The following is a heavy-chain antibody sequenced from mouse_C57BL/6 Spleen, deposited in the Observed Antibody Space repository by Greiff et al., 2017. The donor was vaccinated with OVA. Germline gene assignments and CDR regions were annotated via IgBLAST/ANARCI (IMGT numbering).Heavy chain of an antibody. Sequence: QVQLQQPGAELVRPGSSVKLSCKASGYTFTSYWLHWVKQRPIQGLEWIGNIDPSDSETHYNQKFKDKATLTVDKSSSTAYMPLNSLTSEDSAVYYSARFPHYYGSSYPCYFDYWGQGTTLTVSS. V-gene: IGHV1-52*01. CDR2: IDPSDSET. D-gene: IGHD1-1*01. CDR3: ARFPHYYGSSYPCYFDY. J-gene: IGHJ2*01. CDR1: GYTFTSYW.